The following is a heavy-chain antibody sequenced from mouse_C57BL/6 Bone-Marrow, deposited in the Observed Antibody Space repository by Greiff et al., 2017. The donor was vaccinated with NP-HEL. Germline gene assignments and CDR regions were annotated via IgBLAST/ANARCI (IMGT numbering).Heavy chain of an antibody. D-gene: IGHD2-4*01. Sequence: VKLQQPGTELVKPGASVKLSCKASGYTFTSYWMHWVKQRPGQGLEWIGNINPSNGGTNYNEKFKSKATLTVDKSSSTAYMQLSSLTSEDSAVYYCARPRLRREAFFAYWGQGTLVTVSA. CDR1: GYTFTSYW. CDR2: INPSNGGT. V-gene: IGHV1-53*01. J-gene: IGHJ3*01. CDR3: ARPRLRREAFFAY.